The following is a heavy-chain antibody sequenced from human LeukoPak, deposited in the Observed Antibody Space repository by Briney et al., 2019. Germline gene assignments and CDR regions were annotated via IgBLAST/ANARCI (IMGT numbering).Heavy chain of an antibody. Sequence: SETLSLTCTVSNGSMTSDSYYWAWVRQPPRKGLEWIGTIFYSGKTYYSASLKSRVTVSLDTSKKNFSLRLSSVTAADTAVYYCARLWIVATWFDAWGQGALVTVSS. V-gene: IGHV4-39*02. CDR3: ARLWIVATWFDA. D-gene: IGHD2-2*03. CDR2: IFYSGKT. CDR1: NGSMTSDSYY. J-gene: IGHJ5*02.